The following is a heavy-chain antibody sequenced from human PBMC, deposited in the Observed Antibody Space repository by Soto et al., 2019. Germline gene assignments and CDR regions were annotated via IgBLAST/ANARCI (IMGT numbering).Heavy chain of an antibody. CDR2: ISGSGGST. J-gene: IGHJ6*02. Sequence: PGGSLRLSCAASGFTFSSYAMSWVRQAPGKGLEWVSAISGSGGSTYYADSVKGRFTISRDNSKGTLYLQMNSLRAEDTAVYYCAKDLAPQGWYYYYGMDVWGQGTTVTVSS. CDR1: GFTFSSYA. CDR3: AKDLAPQGWYYYYGMDV. V-gene: IGHV3-23*01.